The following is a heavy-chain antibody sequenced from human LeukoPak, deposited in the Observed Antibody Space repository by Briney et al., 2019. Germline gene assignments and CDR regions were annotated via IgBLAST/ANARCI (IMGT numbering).Heavy chain of an antibody. CDR2: IYTSGST. CDR1: GGSISSYF. CDR3: ARSPLSAFYYFDC. Sequence: SETLSLTCTVSGGSISSYFWNWIRQPAGKGLEWIGRIYTSGSTNYNPSLKSRVTMSVDTSKNQFSLKLSSVTAADTAVYYCARSPLSAFYYFDCWGQGTLVTVSS. D-gene: IGHD3-16*01. V-gene: IGHV4-4*07. J-gene: IGHJ4*02.